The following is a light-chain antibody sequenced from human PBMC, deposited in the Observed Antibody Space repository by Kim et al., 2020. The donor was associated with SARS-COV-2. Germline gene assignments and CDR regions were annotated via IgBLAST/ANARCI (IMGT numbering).Light chain of an antibody. CDR2: GNS. CDR3: QSYDSSLTGLYV. Sequence: VTISCTGSYSNIGAGYDVQWYQQLPGTAPKLLIYGNSNRPSGIPDRFSGSESGASASLTTTGLQAEDEADYYCQSYDSSLTGLYVFGTGTKVTVL. V-gene: IGLV1-40*03. CDR1: YSNIGAGYD. J-gene: IGLJ1*01.